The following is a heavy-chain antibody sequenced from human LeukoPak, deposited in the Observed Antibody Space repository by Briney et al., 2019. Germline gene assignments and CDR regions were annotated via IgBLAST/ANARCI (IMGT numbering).Heavy chain of an antibody. D-gene: IGHD2-21*02. CDR3: ARRTSHCYFCEDY. CDR2: ISSSGSTI. J-gene: IGHJ4*02. Sequence: SGRSLRLSCAASGFTFTDYYMSWIRQAPGNGLEWVSYISSSGSTIYYADSVKGRFTISRDNAKNSLYLQMNSLRAEDTAVYYCARRTSHCYFCEDYWGQGTLVTVSS. CDR1: GFTFTDYY. V-gene: IGHV3-11*04.